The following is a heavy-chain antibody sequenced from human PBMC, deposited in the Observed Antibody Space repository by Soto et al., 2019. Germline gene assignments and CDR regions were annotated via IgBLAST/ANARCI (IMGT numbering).Heavy chain of an antibody. CDR3: ARVLGAAGREFDY. Sequence: QVQLVQSGAEVKKPGASVKVSCKASGYTFTGYYMHWLRQAPGPGLEWMGWINPNSGGTNYAQKFQGRVTMTRDTSISTAYMELSRLRSDDTAVYYCARVLGAAGREFDYWGQGTLVTVSS. CDR2: INPNSGGT. V-gene: IGHV1-2*02. D-gene: IGHD6-13*01. CDR1: GYTFTGYY. J-gene: IGHJ4*02.